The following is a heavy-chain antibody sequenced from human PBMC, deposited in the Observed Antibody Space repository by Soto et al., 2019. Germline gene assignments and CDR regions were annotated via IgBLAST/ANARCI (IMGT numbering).Heavy chain of an antibody. D-gene: IGHD5-12*01. J-gene: IGHJ4*02. CDR3: AREGRRDGYLPY. CDR1: GGTFSSYA. Sequence: QVQLVQSGAEVKKPGSSVKVSCKASGGTFSSYAISWVRQAPGQGLEWMGGIIPIFGTANYAKKFQGSVXMXEXGSTSKPNMELSSLRSEDTAVYYCAREGRRDGYLPYWGQGTLVTVSS. V-gene: IGHV1-69*12. CDR2: IIPIFGTA.